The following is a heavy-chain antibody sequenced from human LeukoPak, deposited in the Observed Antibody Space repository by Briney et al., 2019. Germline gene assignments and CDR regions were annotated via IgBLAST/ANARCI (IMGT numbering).Heavy chain of an antibody. CDR1: GFTFSGHW. D-gene: IGHD1-14*01. V-gene: IGHV3-7*01. CDR3: TRDRSRAEDD. J-gene: IGHJ4*02. Sequence: GGSLRLSCAASGFTFSGHWMSWVRQAPGKGLEWAANINQGGSDKYYVDSVKGRFTISRDNANNLLDLQMNSPRGEDTAVYYCTRDRSRAEDDWGQGTLVTVSS. CDR2: INQGGSDK.